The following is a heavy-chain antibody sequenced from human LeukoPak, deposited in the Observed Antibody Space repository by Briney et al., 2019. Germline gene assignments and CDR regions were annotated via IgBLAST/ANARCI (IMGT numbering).Heavy chain of an antibody. J-gene: IGHJ5*02. CDR1: GFTFSSYW. CDR2: INNDGSST. D-gene: IGHD6-13*01. Sequence: GGSLRLSCAASGFTFSSYWMHWVRHAPGKGLVWVSRINNDGSSTSYADSVRGRFTISRDNAKNTLYLQMNSLRAEDTAVYYCARPTKEGSSWYWWFDPWGQGTLVTVSS. V-gene: IGHV3-74*01. CDR3: ARPTKEGSSWYWWFDP.